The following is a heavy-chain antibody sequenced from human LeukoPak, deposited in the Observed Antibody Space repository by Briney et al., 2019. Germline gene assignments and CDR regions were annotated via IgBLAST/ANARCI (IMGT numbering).Heavy chain of an antibody. CDR2: IYYSGST. CDR1: GGSISSSSYY. CDR3: ARRPQKVADGLFGY. Sequence: PSETLSLTCTVSGGSISSSSYYWGWIRQPPGKGLEWIGSIYYSGSTYYNPSLKSRVTISVDTSKNQFSLKLSSVTAADTAVYYCARRPQKVADGLFGYWGQGTLVTVSS. J-gene: IGHJ4*02. V-gene: IGHV4-39*01. D-gene: IGHD2-15*01.